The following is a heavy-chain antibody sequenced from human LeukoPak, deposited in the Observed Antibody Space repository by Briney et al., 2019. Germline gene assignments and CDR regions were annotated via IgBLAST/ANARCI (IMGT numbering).Heavy chain of an antibody. V-gene: IGHV1-2*02. CDR3: ARDLYCSGGSCRAGSNWFDP. CDR1: GYTFTGYY. J-gene: IGHJ5*02. CDR2: INPNSGGT. Sequence: ASVKVSCKASGYTFTGYYMHWVRQAPGQGLEWMGWINPNSGGTNHAQKFQGRVTMTRDTSISTAYMELSRLRSDDTAVYYCARDLYCSGGSCRAGSNWFDPWGQGTLVTVSS. D-gene: IGHD2-15*01.